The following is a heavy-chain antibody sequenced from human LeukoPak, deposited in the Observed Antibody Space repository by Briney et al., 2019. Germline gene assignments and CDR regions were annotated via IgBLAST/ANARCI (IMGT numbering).Heavy chain of an antibody. CDR3: ARGVVVAAIFDD. CDR2: ISYDGSNK. Sequence: PGGSLRLSCAASGFTFSSYAMHWVRQAPGKGLEWVAVISYDGSNKYYADSVKGRFTISRDNSKNTLYLQMNSLRAEDTAVYYCARGVVVAAIFDDWGQGALVTASS. V-gene: IGHV3-30*14. CDR1: GFTFSSYA. J-gene: IGHJ4*02. D-gene: IGHD2-15*01.